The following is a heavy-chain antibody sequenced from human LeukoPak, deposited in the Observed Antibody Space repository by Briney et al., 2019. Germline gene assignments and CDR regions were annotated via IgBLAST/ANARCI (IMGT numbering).Heavy chain of an antibody. CDR1: GGSISRSIYY. Sequence: SETLSLTCTVSGGSISRSIYYWSWIRQPPGKGLEWIGEINHSGSTNYNPSLKSRVTISVDTSKNQFSLKLSSVTAADTAVYYCARHEDEYGDYGFDPWGQGTLVTVSS. CDR2: INHSGST. V-gene: IGHV4-39*01. J-gene: IGHJ5*02. D-gene: IGHD4-17*01. CDR3: ARHEDEYGDYGFDP.